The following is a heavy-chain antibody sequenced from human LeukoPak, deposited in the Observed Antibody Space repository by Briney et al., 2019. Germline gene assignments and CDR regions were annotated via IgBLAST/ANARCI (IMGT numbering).Heavy chain of an antibody. CDR3: ARGDYYDGGGRNWFDP. V-gene: IGHV4-4*07. CDR1: GDSMSSYY. CDR2: IHTSWTT. D-gene: IGHD3-16*01. J-gene: IGHJ5*02. Sequence: SETLSLTCTVSGDSMSSYYWNFIRQPAGKGLEWIGRIHTSWTTYYNPSLQSRLTMSVDTSRNQFSLRLTSVTAADTAVYYCARGDYYDGGGRNWFDPWGQGTLVTVSS.